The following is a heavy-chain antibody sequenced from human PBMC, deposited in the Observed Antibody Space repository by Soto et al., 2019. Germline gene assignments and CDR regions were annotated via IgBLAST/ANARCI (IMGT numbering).Heavy chain of an antibody. J-gene: IGHJ3*02. D-gene: IGHD3-10*01. CDR1: GGSISSGGYY. V-gene: IGHV4-31*03. CDR3: ARFYMVRGVMGAFDI. Sequence: PSETLSLTCPASGGSISSGGYYWSWIRQHPGKGLEWIGYIYYIGSTYYNPSLKSRVAISVDMSKSQFSLKLSSVTAADTAVYYCARFYMVRGVMGAFDIWGQGTMVTVSS. CDR2: IYYIGST.